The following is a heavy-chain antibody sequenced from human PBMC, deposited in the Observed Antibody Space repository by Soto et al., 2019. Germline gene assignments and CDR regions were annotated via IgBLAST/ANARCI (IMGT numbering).Heavy chain of an antibody. CDR2: ISYDGSNK. Sequence: GGSLRLSCAASGFTFSSYAMHWVRQAPGKGLEWVAVISYDGSNKYYADSVKGRFTISRDNSKNTLYLQMNSLRAEDTAVYYCATRKGGYCSGGSCYSGAFDIWGQGTMVTVS. CDR3: ATRKGGYCSGGSCYSGAFDI. D-gene: IGHD2-15*01. CDR1: GFTFSSYA. V-gene: IGHV3-30-3*01. J-gene: IGHJ3*02.